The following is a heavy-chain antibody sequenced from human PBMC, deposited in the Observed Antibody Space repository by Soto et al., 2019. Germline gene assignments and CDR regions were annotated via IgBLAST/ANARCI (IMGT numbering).Heavy chain of an antibody. Sequence: GGSLRLSCAASGFTFSSYGMHWVRQAPGKGLEWVAVIWFDGSNKYYADSVKGRFTISRDNSKDTLYLQMNSLRAEDTAVYYCATGDTAMDVYYYYGMDVWGQGTTVTVSS. CDR2: IWFDGSNK. CDR1: GFTFSSYG. J-gene: IGHJ6*02. D-gene: IGHD5-18*01. V-gene: IGHV3-33*01. CDR3: ATGDTAMDVYYYYGMDV.